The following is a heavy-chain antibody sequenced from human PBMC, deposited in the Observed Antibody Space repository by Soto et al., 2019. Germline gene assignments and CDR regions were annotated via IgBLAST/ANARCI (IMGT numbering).Heavy chain of an antibody. V-gene: IGHV4-59*01. CDR1: GGSISSYY. J-gene: IGHJ5*02. Sequence: PSETLSLTCTVSGGSISSYYWSWIRQPPGKGLEWIGYIYYSGSTNYNPSLKSRVTISVDTSKNQFSLKLSSVTAADTAVYNCARGGSYSRWSLAFDPWGQGTLVTVSS. CDR2: IYYSGST. CDR3: ARGGSYSRWSLAFDP. D-gene: IGHD6-6*01.